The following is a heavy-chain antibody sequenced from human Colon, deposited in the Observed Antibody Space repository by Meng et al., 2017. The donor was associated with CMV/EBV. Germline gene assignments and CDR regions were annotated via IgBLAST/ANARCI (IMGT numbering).Heavy chain of an antibody. CDR3: ARGGITMARYGLDF. V-gene: IGHV3-21*06. D-gene: IGHD3-10*01. CDR1: GFSFSSYS. CDR2: ISINGKYM. Sequence: GESLKISCAASGFSFSSYSMNWVRQAPGKGLEWVSGISINGKYMYYADSVRGRFNISRDDAKNSLYLQMNSLRAEDSAVYYCARGGITMARYGLDFWGHGTTVTVSS. J-gene: IGHJ6*02.